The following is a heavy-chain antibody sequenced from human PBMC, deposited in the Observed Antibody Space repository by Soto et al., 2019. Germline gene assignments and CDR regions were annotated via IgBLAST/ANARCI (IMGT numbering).Heavy chain of an antibody. Sequence: PSETLSLTCAVYGDSFFGYYWTWIRQPPGKGLEWIGEIHSDGRTNYNPSLWSRVTISLDTSKRQFSLELMSMTAADTAVYYCARGQDGWLHFLPDYWGQGTLVTVSS. J-gene: IGHJ4*02. V-gene: IGHV4-34*01. D-gene: IGHD3-3*01. CDR3: ARGQDGWLHFLPDY. CDR1: GDSFFGYY. CDR2: IHSDGRT.